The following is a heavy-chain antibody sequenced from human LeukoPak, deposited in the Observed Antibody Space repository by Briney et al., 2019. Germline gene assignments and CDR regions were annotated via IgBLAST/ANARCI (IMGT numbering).Heavy chain of an antibody. J-gene: IGHJ4*02. D-gene: IGHD1-14*01. CDR3: AKEGRYTPRGYFDY. CDR2: ISGSGSST. Sequence: GGSLRLSCAASGFTFSSYAMNWVRQAPGKGLEWVSAISGSGSSTYYADSVKGRFTISRDNSKNTLYLQMNSLRAEDTAVYYCAKEGRYTPRGYFDYWGQGTLVTVSS. CDR1: GFTFSSYA. V-gene: IGHV3-23*01.